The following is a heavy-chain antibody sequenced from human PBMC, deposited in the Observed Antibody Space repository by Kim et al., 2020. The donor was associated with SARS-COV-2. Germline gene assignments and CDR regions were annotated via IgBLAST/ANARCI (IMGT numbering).Heavy chain of an antibody. J-gene: IGHJ4*02. CDR1: GGSISSYY. Sequence: SETLSLTCTVSGGSISSYYWSWIRQPPGKGLEWIGYIYYSGSTIYNPSLKSRVTISVDTSKNQFSLKLSSVTAADTAVYYCARHLLRYSGYGCFDYWGQGTLVTVSS. CDR2: IYYSGST. D-gene: IGHD5-12*01. CDR3: ARHLLRYSGYGCFDY. V-gene: IGHV4-59*08.